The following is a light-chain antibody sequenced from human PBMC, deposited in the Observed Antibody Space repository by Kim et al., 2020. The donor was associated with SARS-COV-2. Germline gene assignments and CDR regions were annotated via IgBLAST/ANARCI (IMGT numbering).Light chain of an antibody. CDR1: SSNIGRDY. J-gene: IGLJ1*01. V-gene: IGLV1-47*01. Sequence: GQRVTISCSGGSSNIGRDYVYWYQQLPGTTPKLLIYKTVQRPSGVPDRFSGSKSGTSASLTISGLRSEDEADYYCAAWDDTTNSYVFGPGTKVTVL. CDR2: KTV. CDR3: AAWDDTTNSYV.